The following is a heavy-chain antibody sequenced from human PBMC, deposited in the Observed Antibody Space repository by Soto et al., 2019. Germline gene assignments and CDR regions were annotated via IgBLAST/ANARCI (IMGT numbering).Heavy chain of an antibody. D-gene: IGHD2-21*02. CDR3: ARLRFCGGDTCYPLDI. V-gene: IGHV1-3*01. CDR1: GSRFTSQT. CDR2: IIAASGNT. J-gene: IGHJ3*02. Sequence: QVQFVQSGAEVKKPGASVRVSCKASGSRFTSQTIHWVRQAPGERPEWMGWIIAASGNTKYSQIFQGRLSITRDTPASIVYMDLTNLRSEDTAVYYGARLRFCGGDTCYPLDIWGQGTSLIVSS.